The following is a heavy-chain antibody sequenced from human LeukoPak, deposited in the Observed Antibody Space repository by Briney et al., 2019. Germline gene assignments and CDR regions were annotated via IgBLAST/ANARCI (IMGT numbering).Heavy chain of an antibody. V-gene: IGHV3-23*01. J-gene: IGHJ2*01. CDR2: ITGSGGRT. CDR3: ARDRMGAIMYFDV. CDR1: GFTISTYG. Sequence: TGGSLRLSCEVSGFTISTYGMSWVRQAPGKGLEWVSAITGSGGRTYYADSVKGRFTISRDNSRDRLYLETNSLRAEDTAVYYCARDRMGAIMYFDVWGRGTLVTVSS. D-gene: IGHD3-10*01.